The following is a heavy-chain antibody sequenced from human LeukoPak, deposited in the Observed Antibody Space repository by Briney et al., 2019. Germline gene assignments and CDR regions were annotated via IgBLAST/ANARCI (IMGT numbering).Heavy chain of an antibody. CDR2: ISYGGGTT. J-gene: IGHJ4*02. V-gene: IGHV3-30-3*01. CDR1: GFTFSSYA. CDR3: ARDKLQGAPDYLDH. Sequence: PGGSLRLSCAASGFTFSSYAMHWVRQAPGKGLDWVAVISYGGGTTYYADSVKGRFTISRDSSKNTVCLQMNSLRPEDTAVYYCARDKLQGAPDYLDHWGQGTLVTVSS. D-gene: IGHD1-7*01.